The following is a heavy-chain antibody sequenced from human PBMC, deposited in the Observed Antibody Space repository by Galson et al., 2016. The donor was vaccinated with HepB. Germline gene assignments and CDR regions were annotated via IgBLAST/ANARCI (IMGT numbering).Heavy chain of an antibody. CDR2: VFYTGST. CDR1: SGSISSFY. CDR3: AGDRSSGDRIAAGATGWFDP. V-gene: IGHV4-59*12. Sequence: SETLSLTCTVSSGSISSFYWSWIRQPPGKGLEWIGYVFYTGSTNYNPSLKSRVAISVDTSKNQFSLKVTSVTAADTAVYYCAGDRSSGDRIAAGATGWFDPWGQGTLVTVSS. J-gene: IGHJ5*02. D-gene: IGHD6-13*01.